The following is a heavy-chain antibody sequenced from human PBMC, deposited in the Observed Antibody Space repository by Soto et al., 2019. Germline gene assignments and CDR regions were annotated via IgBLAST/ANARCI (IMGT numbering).Heavy chain of an antibody. CDR3: ARTYGDHVSYFDY. CDR1: GGSISSGGYY. D-gene: IGHD4-17*01. J-gene: IGHJ4*02. V-gene: IGHV4-31*03. Sequence: VQLQESGPGLVKPSQTLSLTCTVSGGSISSGGYYWRWIRQHPVKGLEWIGYIYYSGSTYYNPSLKSRVTISVDTSKNQFSLKLSSVTAADTAVYYCARTYGDHVSYFDYWGQGTLVTVSS. CDR2: IYYSGST.